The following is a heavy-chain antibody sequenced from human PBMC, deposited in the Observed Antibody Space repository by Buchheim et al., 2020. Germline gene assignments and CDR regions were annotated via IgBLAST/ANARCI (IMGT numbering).Heavy chain of an antibody. CDR3: ARDALGGNSGFKHWFDP. J-gene: IGHJ5*02. D-gene: IGHD4-23*01. V-gene: IGHV4-31*03. CDR2: IYYSGST. Sequence: QVQLQESGPGLVKPSQTLSLTCTVSGGSISSGGYYWSWIRLHPGKGLEWIGYIYYSGSTYYNPSLKSRVTISVDTSKNQFSLKLSSVTAADTAVYYCARDALGGNSGFKHWFDPWGQGTL. CDR1: GGSISSGGYY.